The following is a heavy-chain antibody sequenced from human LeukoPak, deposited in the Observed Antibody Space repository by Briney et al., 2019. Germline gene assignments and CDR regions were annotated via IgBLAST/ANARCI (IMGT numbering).Heavy chain of an antibody. J-gene: IGHJ5*02. CDR3: ARILRWFEVPFDP. Sequence: SETLSLTCTVSGGSISSGGYYWSWIRQHPGKGLEWIGYIYYSGSTYYNPSLKSRVTISVDTSKNQFSLKLSSVTAADTAVYYCARILRWFEVPFDPWGQGTLVTVSS. CDR1: GGSISSGGYY. D-gene: IGHD3-10*01. CDR2: IYYSGST. V-gene: IGHV4-31*03.